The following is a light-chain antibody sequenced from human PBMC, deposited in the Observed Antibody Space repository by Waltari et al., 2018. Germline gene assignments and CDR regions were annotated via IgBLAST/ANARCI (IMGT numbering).Light chain of an antibody. CDR1: SEHSAYA. Sequence: QLAVTQSPSASASLGASVKLTCTLSSEHSAYAIAWHQHQPEKGPRFLMKIAGGGGHTKGDGIPDRFSGFSSGAERYLTISSLQYEDEAAYYCQTWDPDTVVFGGGTKLTV. CDR3: QTWDPDTVV. J-gene: IGLJ2*01. CDR2: IAGGGGH. V-gene: IGLV4-69*01.